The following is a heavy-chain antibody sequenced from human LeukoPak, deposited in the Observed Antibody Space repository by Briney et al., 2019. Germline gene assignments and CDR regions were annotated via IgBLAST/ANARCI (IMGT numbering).Heavy chain of an antibody. V-gene: IGHV4-34*01. CDR1: DGPLSGYY. Sequence: SETLSLTCAVYDGPLSGYYWSWIRQPPGKGLEWIGESSHTGSTNYNSSLKSRVTISVDTSKNQVSLKLSSVTAADTAMYYCARVSGSAYYNYYYMDVWGKGTTVSVSS. CDR3: ARVSGSAYYNYYYMDV. D-gene: IGHD1-26*01. CDR2: SSHTGST. J-gene: IGHJ6*03.